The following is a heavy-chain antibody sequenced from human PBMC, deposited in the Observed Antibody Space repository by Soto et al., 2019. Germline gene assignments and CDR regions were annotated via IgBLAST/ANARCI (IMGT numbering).Heavy chain of an antibody. CDR1: GFTFSSYG. V-gene: IGHV3-30*18. J-gene: IGHJ3*01. D-gene: IGHD6-13*01. Sequence: GGSLRLSCAASGFTFSSYGMHWVRQAPGKGPEWVAVISADGRKKDYADNVKGRLTISRDDAKNTLYLQMNSLRVDDTALYNCAKDPTIAPRGALEFGAQGTLVPVSS. CDR3: AKDPTIAPRGALEF. CDR2: ISADGRKK.